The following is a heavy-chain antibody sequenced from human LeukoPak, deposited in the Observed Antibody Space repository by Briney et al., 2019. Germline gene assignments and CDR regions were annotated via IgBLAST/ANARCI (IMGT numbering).Heavy chain of an antibody. CDR1: GCTFTSYD. J-gene: IGHJ4*02. Sequence: ASVKVSCKASGCTFTSYDINWVRQATGQGRESMGWMSHNGGNTGAARKFQVTITMTRDTSISTAYMELSRLRSDDTAVYYCARNGEYVDYWGQGTLVTVSS. CDR2: MSHNGGNT. CDR3: ARNGEYVDY. D-gene: IGHD3-10*01. V-gene: IGHV1-8*01.